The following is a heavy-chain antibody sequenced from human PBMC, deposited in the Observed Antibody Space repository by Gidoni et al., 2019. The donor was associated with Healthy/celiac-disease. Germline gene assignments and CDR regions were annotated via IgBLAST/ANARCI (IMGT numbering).Heavy chain of an antibody. V-gene: IGHV3-30*03. J-gene: IGHJ6*02. CDR3: AALGGRGETYDFWSGYYSEYYYYGMDV. D-gene: IGHD3-3*01. CDR1: GFPFSSYG. Sequence: QVQLVESGGGVVQPGRSLRLSCAASGFPFSSYGMHWVRQAPGKGLEWVAVISYDGSNKYYADSVKGRFTISRDNSKNTLYLQMNSLRAEDTAVYYCAALGGRGETYDFWSGYYSEYYYYGMDVWGQGTTVTVSS. CDR2: ISYDGSNK.